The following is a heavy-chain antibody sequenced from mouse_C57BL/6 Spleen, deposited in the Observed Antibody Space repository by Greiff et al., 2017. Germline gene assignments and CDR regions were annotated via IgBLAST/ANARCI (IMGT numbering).Heavy chain of an antibody. J-gene: IGHJ1*03. CDR3: ASSPFPSYWYFDV. CDR1: GYTFTSYW. Sequence: VQLQQPGAELVMPGASVKLSCKASGYTFTSYWMHWVKQRPGQGLEWIGEIDPSDSYTNYNQKFKGKSTLTVDKSSSPAYMQLSGLTAEDSAVYYCASSPFPSYWYFDVWCTGTTVTVSS. D-gene: IGHD2-10*02. V-gene: IGHV1-69*01. CDR2: IDPSDSYT.